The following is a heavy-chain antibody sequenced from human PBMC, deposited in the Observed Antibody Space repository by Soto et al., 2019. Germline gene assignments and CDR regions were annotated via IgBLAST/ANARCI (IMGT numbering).Heavy chain of an antibody. CDR2: ISGSGGST. CDR3: AKVMVNNWFDP. Sequence: GGSLRLSCAASGFTFSSYAMSWVRQAPGKGREWVAAISGSGGSTYYADTVKGRFTSSRDNSKNTLYQQMNRLRADDTAVYYCAKVMVNNWFDPWGQGTLVTVSS. J-gene: IGHJ5*02. D-gene: IGHD5-18*01. V-gene: IGHV3-23*01. CDR1: GFTFSSYA.